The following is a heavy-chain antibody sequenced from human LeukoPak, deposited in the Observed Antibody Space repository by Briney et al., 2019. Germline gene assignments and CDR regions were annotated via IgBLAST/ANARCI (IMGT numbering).Heavy chain of an antibody. CDR2: ISASGGTT. CDR3: AKEPREYCSSTSCPNWFDS. Sequence: GGSLRLSCAASGFTFNNYAMSWVRQAPGKGLEWVSAISASGGTTYYADSVKGRFTISRDNSENTSFLQMNSLRAEDTAVYYCAKEPREYCSSTSCPNWFDSWGQGTLVTVSS. V-gene: IGHV3-23*01. J-gene: IGHJ5*01. CDR1: GFTFNNYA. D-gene: IGHD2-2*01.